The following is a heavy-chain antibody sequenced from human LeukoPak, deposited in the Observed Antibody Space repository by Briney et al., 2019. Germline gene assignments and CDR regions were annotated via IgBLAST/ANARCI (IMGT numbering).Heavy chain of an antibody. CDR1: GGSISSYY. CDR2: IYYSGST. D-gene: IGHD6-19*01. V-gene: IGHV4-59*08. Sequence: PSETLSLTCTVSGGSISSYYWSWIRQPPGKGLEWIGYIYYSGSTNYNPSLKSRVTILVDTSKNQFSLKLSSVTAADTAVYYCARSARSSGWYPNYYYYGMDVWGQGTTVTVSS. CDR3: ARSARSSGWYPNYYYYGMDV. J-gene: IGHJ6*02.